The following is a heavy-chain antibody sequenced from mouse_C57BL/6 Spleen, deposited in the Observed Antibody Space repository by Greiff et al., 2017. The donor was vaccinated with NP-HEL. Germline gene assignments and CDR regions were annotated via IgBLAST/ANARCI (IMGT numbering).Heavy chain of an antibody. CDR1: GFPFSDYG. J-gene: IGHJ3*01. Sequence: EVKLVASGGGLVKPGGSLKLSRAASGFPFSDYGMHWVRQAPEKGLEWVAYICSGSCTIYYAETVKGRFTISRDNAKNTLFLQMTSLRSEDTAMYYYARPGSSAWFADWGQGTLVTVAA. V-gene: IGHV5-17*01. D-gene: IGHD1-3*01. CDR3: ARPGSSAWFAD. CDR2: ICSGSCTI.